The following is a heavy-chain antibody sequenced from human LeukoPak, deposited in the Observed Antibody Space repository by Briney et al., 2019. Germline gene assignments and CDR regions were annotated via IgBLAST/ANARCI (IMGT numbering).Heavy chain of an antibody. V-gene: IGHV3-48*03. CDR1: GFTFSSYE. CDR3: AELGITMIGGV. CDR2: ISRSATTI. J-gene: IGHJ6*04. Sequence: GGSLRLSCAASGFTFSSYEMNWVRQAPGKGLEWVSSISRSATTIYYADSVKGRFTISRDNAKNSLYLQMNSLRAEDTAVYYCAELGITMIGGVWGKGTTVTISS. D-gene: IGHD3-10*02.